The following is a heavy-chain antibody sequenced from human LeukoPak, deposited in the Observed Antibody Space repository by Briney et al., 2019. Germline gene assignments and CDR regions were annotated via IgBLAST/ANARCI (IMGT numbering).Heavy chain of an antibody. CDR1: GDSISSYY. Sequence: SETLSLTCTVSGDSISSYYWSWIRQPAGKGLEWIGRIHPSGSTNYNPSLKSRVTLSVDTSKNQFSLKLSSVTAADTAVYYCARVGAAAPAGYYFDYWGQGTLVTVSS. D-gene: IGHD6-13*01. V-gene: IGHV4-4*07. CDR2: IHPSGST. J-gene: IGHJ4*02. CDR3: ARVGAAAPAGYYFDY.